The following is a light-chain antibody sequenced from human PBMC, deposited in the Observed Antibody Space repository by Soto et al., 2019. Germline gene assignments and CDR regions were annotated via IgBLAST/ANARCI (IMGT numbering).Light chain of an antibody. V-gene: IGKV3-20*01. CDR3: QQYGSSPSIT. CDR1: QSVGSSY. J-gene: IGKJ5*01. Sequence: IVSTQSPGTLSLPPLQRPTLSCRSSQSVGSSYLAWYQQKPGQAPRLLLYGAYSRATGIPDRFSGSGSGTDFTLTISRLEPEDLAVYYCQQYGSSPSITFGQGTRVEI. CDR2: GAY.